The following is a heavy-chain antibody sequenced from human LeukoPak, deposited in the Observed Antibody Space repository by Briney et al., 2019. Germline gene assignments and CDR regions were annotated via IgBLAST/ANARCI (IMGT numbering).Heavy chain of an antibody. CDR1: GGSISSSSYY. CDR2: IYYSGST. J-gene: IGHJ4*02. D-gene: IGHD3-3*01. Sequence: PSETLSLTCTVSGGSISSSSYYWGWIRQPPGKGLEWIGSIYYSGSTYYNPSLKSRVTISVDTSKNQFSLKLSSVTAADTAVYYCARVARGATIFGGRASDHWSQGTLVTVSS. V-gene: IGHV4-39*07. CDR3: ARVARGATIFGGRASDH.